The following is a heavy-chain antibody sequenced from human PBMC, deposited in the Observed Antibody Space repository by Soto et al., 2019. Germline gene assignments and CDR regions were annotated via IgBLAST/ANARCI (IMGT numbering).Heavy chain of an antibody. CDR3: ARVGQQLAYDY. J-gene: IGHJ4*02. CDR1: GYTFTSYA. Sequence: ASVKVSCKASGYTFTSYAMHWVRQAPGQRLEWMGWINVGNGNTKYSQKFQGRVTITRDTSASTAYMELSSLRSEDTAVYYCARVGQQLAYDYWGQGNLVTVSS. D-gene: IGHD6-13*01. CDR2: INVGNGNT. V-gene: IGHV1-3*01.